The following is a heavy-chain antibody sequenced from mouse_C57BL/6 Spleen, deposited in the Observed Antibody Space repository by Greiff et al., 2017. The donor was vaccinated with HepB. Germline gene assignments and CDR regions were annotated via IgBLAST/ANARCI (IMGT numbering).Heavy chain of an antibody. CDR3: TRDRDSNYDAMDY. V-gene: IGHV5-9-1*02. CDR2: ISSGGDYI. J-gene: IGHJ4*01. Sequence: EVKVVESGEGLVKPGGSLKLSCAASGFTFSSYAMSWVRQTPEKRLEWVAYISSGGDYIYYADTVKGRFTISRDNARNTLYLQMSSLKSEDTAMYYCTRDRDSNYDAMDYWGQGTSVTVSS. D-gene: IGHD2-5*01. CDR1: GFTFSSYA.